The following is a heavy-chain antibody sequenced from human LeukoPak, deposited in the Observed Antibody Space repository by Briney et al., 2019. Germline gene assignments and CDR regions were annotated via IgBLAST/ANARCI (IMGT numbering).Heavy chain of an antibody. J-gene: IGHJ5*02. V-gene: IGHV3-30-3*01. CDR3: ARDSSGWGGNNWFDP. Sequence: GGSLRLSCAASGFTFSSYAMHWVRQAPAKGLEWVAFISYDGSNKYYADSVKGRFTISRDNSKNTSYLEMNSLRAEDTAVYYCARDSSGWGGNNWFDPWGQGTLVTVSS. CDR1: GFTFSSYA. D-gene: IGHD6-19*01. CDR2: ISYDGSNK.